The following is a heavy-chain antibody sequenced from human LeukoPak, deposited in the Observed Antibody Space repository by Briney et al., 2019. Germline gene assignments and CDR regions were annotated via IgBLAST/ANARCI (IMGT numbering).Heavy chain of an antibody. Sequence: SVKVSCKASGGTFSSYAISWVRQAPGQGLEWMGGIIPIFGTANYAQRFQVRLTITADKSKSTGYMELSSRTSEDTDVYYCARADNWEGAKGDWGQGTMVTVSS. J-gene: IGHJ3*01. CDR2: IIPIFGTA. V-gene: IGHV1-69*06. D-gene: IGHD3-16*01. CDR1: GGTFSSYA. CDR3: ARADNWEGAKGD.